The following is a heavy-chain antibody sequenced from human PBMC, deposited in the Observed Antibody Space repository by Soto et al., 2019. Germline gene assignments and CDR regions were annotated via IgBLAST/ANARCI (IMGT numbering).Heavy chain of an antibody. CDR3: AKDFRISLYQLLGDYFDY. V-gene: IGHV3-23*01. D-gene: IGHD2-2*01. J-gene: IGHJ4*02. CDR2: ISGSGGST. Sequence: GGSLRLSCAASGFTFSSYAMSWVRQAPGKGLEWVSAISGSGGSTYYADSVKGRFTISRDNSKNTLYLQMNSLRAEDTAVYYCAKDFRISLYQLLGDYFDYWGQGTLVTVSS. CDR1: GFTFSSYA.